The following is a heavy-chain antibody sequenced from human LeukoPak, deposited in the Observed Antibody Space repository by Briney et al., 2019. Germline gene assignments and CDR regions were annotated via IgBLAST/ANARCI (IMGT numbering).Heavy chain of an antibody. CDR2: IYFSGST. J-gene: IGHJ3*02. D-gene: IGHD3-22*01. Sequence: SETLSLTCTVSGGSISSSNYYWGWIRQPPGKGLEWIGTIYFSGSTYYNPSLKSRVTISVDTSKNQFSLKLSSVTAADTAVYYCAGWYYYDSSGGAFDIWGQGTMVTVSS. CDR1: GGSISSSNYY. V-gene: IGHV4-39*07. CDR3: AGWYYYDSSGGAFDI.